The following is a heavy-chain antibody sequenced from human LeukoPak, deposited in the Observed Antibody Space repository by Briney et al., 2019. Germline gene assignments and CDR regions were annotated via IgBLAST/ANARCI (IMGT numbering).Heavy chain of an antibody. V-gene: IGHV3-33*06. CDR3: AKAHGSSSWYYFDY. J-gene: IGHJ4*02. CDR1: GFTFSSYG. CDR2: IWYDGSNK. D-gene: IGHD6-13*01. Sequence: GRSLRLSCAASGFTFSSYGMHWVRQAPGKGLEWVAVIWYDGSNKYYADSVKGRFTISRDNSKNTLYLQMNSLRAEDTAVYYCAKAHGSSSWYYFDYWGQGTLVTVSS.